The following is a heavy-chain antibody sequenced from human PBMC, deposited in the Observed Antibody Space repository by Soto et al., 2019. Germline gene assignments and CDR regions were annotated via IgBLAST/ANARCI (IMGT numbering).Heavy chain of an antibody. J-gene: IGHJ3*02. CDR3: AKVRQTYDFWSGYYSGGSCYFDAFDI. D-gene: IGHD3-3*01. V-gene: IGHV3-23*01. Sequence: GGSLRLSCAASGFTFSSYAMSWVRQAPGKGLEWVSAISGSGGSTYYADSVKGRFTISRDNSKNTLYLQMNSLRAEDTAVYYCAKVRQTYDFWSGYYSGGSCYFDAFDIWGQGTMVTVSS. CDR2: ISGSGGST. CDR1: GFTFSSYA.